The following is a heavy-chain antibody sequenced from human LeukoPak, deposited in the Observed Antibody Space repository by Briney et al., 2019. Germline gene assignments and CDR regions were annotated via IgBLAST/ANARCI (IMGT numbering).Heavy chain of an antibody. CDR3: ASIGPYYYESSGSVDAFDI. CDR2: INPNSGCT. D-gene: IGHD3-22*01. Sequence: ASVKVSCKASGYTFTGYYMHWVRQAPGQGLAWMGWINPNSGCTNYAQKFNGRVTMTSDTSISTAYMELGRLRPDDTAGYYCASIGPYYYESSGSVDAFDIWGERTMVTVSS. J-gene: IGHJ3*02. CDR1: GYTFTGYY. V-gene: IGHV1-2*02.